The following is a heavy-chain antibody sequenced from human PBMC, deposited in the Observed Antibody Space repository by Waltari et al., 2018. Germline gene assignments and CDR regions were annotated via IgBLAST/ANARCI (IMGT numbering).Heavy chain of an antibody. CDR2: IYSGGST. J-gene: IGHJ4*02. CDR1: GFTVSSNY. V-gene: IGHV3-53*01. D-gene: IGHD4-17*01. Sequence: EVQLVESGGGLIQPGGSPRLSCAASGFTVSSNYMSWVRQAPGKGLEWVSVIYSGGSTYYADSVKGRFTISRDNSKNTLYLQMNSLRAEDTAVYYCARVDYGDYEADYWGQGTLVTVSS. CDR3: ARVDYGDYEADY.